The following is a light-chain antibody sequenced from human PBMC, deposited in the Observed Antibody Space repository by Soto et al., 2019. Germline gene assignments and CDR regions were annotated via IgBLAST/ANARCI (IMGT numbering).Light chain of an antibody. Sequence: DIFMTQTPPSLSFTLGQPASISCRSSQSLVNSDGNTYLAWYQQKPGQPPKALIYWESTRESGVPDRFSGSGSGTDFTLTISRLQAEDVAVYYCQKYYTTPWTXGQGTKVDIK. CDR3: QKYYTTPWT. CDR2: WES. CDR1: QSLVNSDGNTY. J-gene: IGKJ1*01. V-gene: IGKV4-1*01.